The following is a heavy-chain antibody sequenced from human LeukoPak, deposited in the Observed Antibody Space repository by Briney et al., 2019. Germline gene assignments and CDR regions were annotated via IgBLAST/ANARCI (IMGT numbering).Heavy chain of an antibody. D-gene: IGHD3-9*01. CDR2: IYYSGST. V-gene: IGHV4-59*08. Sequence: PSETLSLTCTVSGGSISSYYWSWFRQPPGKGLEWIGYIYYSGSTNYNPSLKSRVTISVDTSKNQFSLKLSSVTAADTAVYYCARNLMSGHPFDYWGQGTLVTVSS. CDR3: ARNLMSGHPFDY. CDR1: GGSISSYY. J-gene: IGHJ4*02.